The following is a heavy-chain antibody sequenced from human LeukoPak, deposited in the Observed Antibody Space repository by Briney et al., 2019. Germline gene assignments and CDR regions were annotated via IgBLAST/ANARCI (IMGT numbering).Heavy chain of an antibody. V-gene: IGHV4-59*01. CDR3: ARGFAYGETGSLDY. J-gene: IGHJ4*02. D-gene: IGHD4-17*01. Sequence: SGTLSLTCTVSGGSIISYYWSWIRQPPGKELEWMGYIYYSGSTTYNPALNSRVTISVDTSKKQFCLNLSSVTAAETAVYYCARGFAYGETGSLDYWGQGTLVTVSP. CDR2: IYYSGST. CDR1: GGSIISYY.